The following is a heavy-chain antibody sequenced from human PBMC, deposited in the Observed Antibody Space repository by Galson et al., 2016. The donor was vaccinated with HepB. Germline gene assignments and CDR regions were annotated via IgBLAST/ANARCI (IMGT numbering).Heavy chain of an antibody. CDR3: ARDRDRSLDY. V-gene: IGHV1-18*04. J-gene: IGHJ4*02. Sequence: SVKVSCKASGYTFTTNGISWVRQAPGQGLEWVAWISAHNGDTNSAQKFQGRVTLTTDTSTRRAYMELRSLTSDDTAVYYCARDRDRSLDYWGQGTLVTVSS. CDR2: ISAHNGDT. CDR1: GYTFTTNG. D-gene: IGHD5-24*01.